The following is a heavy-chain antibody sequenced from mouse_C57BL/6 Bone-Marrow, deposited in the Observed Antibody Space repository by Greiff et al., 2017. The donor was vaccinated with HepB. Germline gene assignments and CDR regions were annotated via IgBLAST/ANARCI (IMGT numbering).Heavy chain of an antibody. D-gene: IGHD3-2*02. CDR1: GYTFTSYW. J-gene: IGHJ3*01. CDR2: IDPSDSYT. CDR3: ARAAQAPWFAY. V-gene: IGHV1-59*01. Sequence: QVQLQQPGAELVRPGTSVKLSCKASGYTFTSYWMHWVKQRPGQGLEWIGVIDPSDSYTNYNQKFKGKATFTVDTSSSTAYMQLSSLTSEDSAVYYCARAAQAPWFAYWGQGTLVTVSA.